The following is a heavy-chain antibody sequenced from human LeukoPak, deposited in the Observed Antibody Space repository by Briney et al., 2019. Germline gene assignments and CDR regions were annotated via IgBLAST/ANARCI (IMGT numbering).Heavy chain of an antibody. CDR3: ARSDYGGNYFDY. CDR1: GFTFSSYG. V-gene: IGHV3-30*19. J-gene: IGHJ4*02. CDR2: IWYDGSNK. D-gene: IGHD4-23*01. Sequence: PGGSLRLSCAASGFTFSSYGMHWVRQAPGKGLEWVAVIWYDGSNKYYADSVKGRFTISRDNSKNTLYLQMNSLGAEDTAVYYCARSDYGGNYFDYWGQGTLVTVSS.